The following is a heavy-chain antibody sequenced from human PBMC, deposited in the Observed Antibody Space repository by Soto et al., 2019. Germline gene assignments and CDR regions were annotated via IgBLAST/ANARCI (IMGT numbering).Heavy chain of an antibody. Sequence: TGGSLRLSCAASGFTFSSYAMSWVRQAPGKGLEWVSAISGSGGSTYYADSVKGRFTISRDNSKNTLYLQMNSLRAEDTAVYYCAKAKISGMLAFDIWGQGTMVTVSS. CDR3: AKAKISGMLAFDI. CDR1: GFTFSSYA. D-gene: IGHD2-8*01. CDR2: ISGSGGST. J-gene: IGHJ3*02. V-gene: IGHV3-23*01.